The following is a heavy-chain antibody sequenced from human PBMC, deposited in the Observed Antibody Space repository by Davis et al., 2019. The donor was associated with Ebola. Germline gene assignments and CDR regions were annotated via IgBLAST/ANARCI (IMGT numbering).Heavy chain of an antibody. J-gene: IGHJ6*02. Sequence: SVKVSCKASGGTFSSYAISWVRQAPGQGLEWMGGIIPIFGTANYAQKFQGRVTITADKSTSTAYMELSSLRSEDMAVYYCARHSGYLLPYGMDVWGQGTTVTVSS. CDR3: ARHSGYLLPYGMDV. V-gene: IGHV1-69*06. CDR2: IIPIFGTA. D-gene: IGHD5-12*01. CDR1: GGTFSSYA.